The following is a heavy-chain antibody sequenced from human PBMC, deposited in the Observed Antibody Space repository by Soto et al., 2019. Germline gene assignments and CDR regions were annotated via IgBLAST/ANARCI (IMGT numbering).Heavy chain of an antibody. J-gene: IGHJ6*02. CDR2: IKSKTDGGTT. CDR3: TVKGITIFGVVIPHMDV. V-gene: IGHV3-15*01. Sequence: PGGSLRLSCAASGFTFSNAWMSWVRQAPGKGLEWVGRIKSKTDGGTTDYAEPVKGRFTISRDDSKNTLYLQMNSLKTEDTAVYYCTVKGITIFGVVIPHMDVWGQGTTVTVSS. CDR1: GFTFSNAW. D-gene: IGHD3-3*01.